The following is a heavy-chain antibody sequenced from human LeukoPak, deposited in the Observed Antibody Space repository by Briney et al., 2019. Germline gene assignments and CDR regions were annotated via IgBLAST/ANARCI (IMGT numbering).Heavy chain of an antibody. Sequence: PGRSLRLSCAASGFTFDDYAMNWVRQAPGKGLEWVSGISCDSGIIDYGDSVKGRFTISRDNAKNSLYLQMNSLRAEDAALYYCAKATQVGAKHNPGDVWFYPWGQGTLVTVSS. CDR2: ISCDSGII. CDR1: GFTFDDYA. V-gene: IGHV3-9*01. CDR3: AKATQVGAKHNPGDVWFYP. J-gene: IGHJ5*02. D-gene: IGHD1-26*01.